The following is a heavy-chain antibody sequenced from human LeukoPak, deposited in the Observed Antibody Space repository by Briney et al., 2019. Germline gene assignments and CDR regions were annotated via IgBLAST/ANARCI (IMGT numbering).Heavy chain of an antibody. CDR1: GGSFSGYY. V-gene: IGHV4-34*01. CDR3: ARRTGVLRFSSLAS. J-gene: IGHJ4*02. CDR2: INHSGST. D-gene: IGHD3-3*01. Sequence: SETLSLTCAVYGGSFSGYYWSWIRQPPGKGLEWIGEINHSGSTNYNPSLKSRVTISVDTSKNQFSLKLSSVTAAGTAVYYCARRTGVLRFSSLASWGQGTLVTVSS.